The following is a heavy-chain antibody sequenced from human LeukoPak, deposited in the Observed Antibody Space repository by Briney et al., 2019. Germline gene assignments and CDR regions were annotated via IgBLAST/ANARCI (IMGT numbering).Heavy chain of an antibody. J-gene: IGHJ3*02. Sequence: GGSLGLSCAAWRFAFRNFWMHWVRQASGKGLIWVSRINSEGSNTIYGDSVKGRFTISRDNAKNTLYLQLSSLRGEDTAVYYCASGGGDHAFDIWGQGTMVTVSS. CDR1: RFAFRNFW. V-gene: IGHV3-74*01. D-gene: IGHD3-16*01. CDR3: ASGGGDHAFDI. CDR2: INSEGSNT.